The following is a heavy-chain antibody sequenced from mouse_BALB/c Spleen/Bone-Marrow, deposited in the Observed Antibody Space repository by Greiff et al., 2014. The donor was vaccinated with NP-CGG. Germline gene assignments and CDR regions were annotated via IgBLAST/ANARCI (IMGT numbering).Heavy chain of an antibody. V-gene: IGHV1-67*01. J-gene: IGHJ3*01. D-gene: IGHD2-2*01. Sequence: VQLQESGPELVRPGVPVKISCKGSGYTFTDHAMHWVKQSHAKSLEWIGVISTYSGNTNYNQKFKGKATMTVDKSSSTAYMELARLTSEDSAIYYCARSGYGYDWFAYWGQGTLVTVSA. CDR3: ARSGYGYDWFAY. CDR2: ISTYSGNT. CDR1: GYTFTDHA.